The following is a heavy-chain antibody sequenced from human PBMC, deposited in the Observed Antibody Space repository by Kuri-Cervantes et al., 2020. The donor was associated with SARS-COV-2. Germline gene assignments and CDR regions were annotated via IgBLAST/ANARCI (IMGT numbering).Heavy chain of an antibody. CDR1: GFTFSDYY. V-gene: IGHV3-23*01. Sequence: GGSLRLSCAASGFTFSDYYMSWVRQAPGKGLEWVSAISGSGGSTYYADSVKGRFTLSRDNAKNMLFLQMNSLRAEDTAVYYCVRDGDHWNFDYWGHGTLVTVSS. J-gene: IGHJ4*01. D-gene: IGHD1-1*01. CDR2: ISGSGGST. CDR3: VRDGDHWNFDY.